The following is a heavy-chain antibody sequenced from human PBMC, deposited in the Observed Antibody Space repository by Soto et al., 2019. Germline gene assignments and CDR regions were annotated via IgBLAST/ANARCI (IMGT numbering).Heavy chain of an antibody. V-gene: IGHV3-9*01. D-gene: IGHD6-19*01. Sequence: GGVLRHPCAASGFNFDDHAMRWVRQDPGKGLEWVSGISWNSGSIGYADSVKGRFTISRDNAKNSLYLQMNSLRAEDTALYYCEKDMKRPIAEAGFDYWGQGTLVNVSS. CDR3: EKDMKRPIAEAGFDY. CDR1: GFNFDDHA. CDR2: ISWNSGSI. J-gene: IGHJ4*02.